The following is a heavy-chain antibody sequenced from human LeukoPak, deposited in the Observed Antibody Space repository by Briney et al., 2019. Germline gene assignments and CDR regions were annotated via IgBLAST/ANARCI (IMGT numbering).Heavy chain of an antibody. CDR1: GGSISSYY. Sequence: SETLSLTCTVSGGSISSYYWSWIRQPAGKGLEWIGRIYTSGSTNYNPSLKSRVTISVDRSKNQFSLKLSSVTAADTAVYYCARDIGSSGYLDAFDIWGQGTMVTVSS. V-gene: IGHV4-4*07. CDR2: IYTSGST. D-gene: IGHD3-22*01. CDR3: ARDIGSSGYLDAFDI. J-gene: IGHJ3*02.